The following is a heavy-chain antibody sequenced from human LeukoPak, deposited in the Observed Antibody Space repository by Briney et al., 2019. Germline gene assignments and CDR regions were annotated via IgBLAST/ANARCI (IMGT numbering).Heavy chain of an antibody. CDR2: ISSSGSTI. CDR1: GFTFSSYE. D-gene: IGHD6-19*01. CDR3: AREGSGWYYFDY. Sequence: PGGSLRLSCAASGFTFSSYEMSWVRQAPGKGLEWVSYISSSGSTIYNADSVKGRFTISRDNAKNSLYLQMNSLRAEDTAVYYCAREGSGWYYFDYWGQGTLVTVSS. J-gene: IGHJ4*02. V-gene: IGHV3-48*03.